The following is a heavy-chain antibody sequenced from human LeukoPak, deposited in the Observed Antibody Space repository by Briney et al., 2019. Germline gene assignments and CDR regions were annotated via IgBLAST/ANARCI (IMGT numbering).Heavy chain of an antibody. J-gene: IGHJ6*03. CDR1: GDSINGYSINSYY. V-gene: IGHV4-59*01. CDR3: ARARNYDYMDV. D-gene: IGHD2/OR15-2a*01. CDR2: ISYSGRT. Sequence: SETLSLTCTVSGDSINGYSINSYYWNWIRQPPGKGLEWIGYISYSGRTNYNPSLKSRVTISKNQFSLKLSSVTAADTAMYYCARARNYDYMDVWGKGATVTVSS.